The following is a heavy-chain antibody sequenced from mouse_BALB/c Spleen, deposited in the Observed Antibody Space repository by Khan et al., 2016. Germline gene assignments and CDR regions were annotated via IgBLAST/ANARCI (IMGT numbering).Heavy chain of an antibody. CDR1: GYSITSGYF. CDR3: ARAWYFDY. Sequence: EVQLQESGPGLVKPSQSLSLTCSVTGYSITSGYFWNWIRQFPGNKLEWMGYISYDGSNNYNPSLKNRISITRDTSKNQFFLELNSVTTEDTATYYCARAWYFDYGGQGTTLPVSS. J-gene: IGHJ2*01. V-gene: IGHV3-6*02. CDR2: ISYDGSN.